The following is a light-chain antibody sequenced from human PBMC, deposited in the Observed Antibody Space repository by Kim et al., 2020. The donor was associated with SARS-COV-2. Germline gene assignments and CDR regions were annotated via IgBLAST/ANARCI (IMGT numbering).Light chain of an antibody. CDR2: DNS. Sequence: NVTISCSDSTSNIGDNYASWYQRLPGTAPKLLIYDNSKRPSGIPDRFSGSKSGTSASLAITGLQTGDEADYYCGTWDTDLSAGRVFGGGTQLTVL. CDR1: TSNIGDNY. V-gene: IGLV1-51*01. CDR3: GTWDTDLSAGRV. J-gene: IGLJ3*02.